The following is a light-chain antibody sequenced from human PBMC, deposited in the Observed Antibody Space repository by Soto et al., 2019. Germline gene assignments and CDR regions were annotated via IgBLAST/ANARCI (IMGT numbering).Light chain of an antibody. V-gene: IGLV2-14*01. Sequence: QSVLTQPASVSGSPEQSITISCTGTGSDVGGSNSVSWYQQHPGKAPKLMIYDVSNWPSGVSNRFSGSKSGNTASLTISGLQAEDEADYYCSSYTTSSALKVVFGGGTKLTVL. CDR2: DVS. CDR1: GSDVGGSNS. J-gene: IGLJ2*01. CDR3: SSYTTSSALKVV.